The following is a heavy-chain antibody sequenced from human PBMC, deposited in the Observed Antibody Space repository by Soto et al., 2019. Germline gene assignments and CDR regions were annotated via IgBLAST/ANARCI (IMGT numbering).Heavy chain of an antibody. V-gene: IGHV4-31*03. D-gene: IGHD5-18*01. CDR3: ARGYSYGLAIDS. CDR1: GDSISSGGYY. J-gene: IGHJ4*02. CDR2: IYYSGTT. Sequence: SETLSLTCSVSGDSISSGGYYWSWIRQHPGKGLEWIGYIYYSGTTYYNPSLKSRVIISVDTSKNQFSLKLLSVTAADTAVYYCARGYSYGLAIDSWGQGTLVTVSS.